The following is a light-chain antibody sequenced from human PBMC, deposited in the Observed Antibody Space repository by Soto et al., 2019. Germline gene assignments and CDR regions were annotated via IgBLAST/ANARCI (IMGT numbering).Light chain of an antibody. CDR2: GAS. CDR1: QSVSSSY. V-gene: IGKV3-20*01. CDR3: VQNGRSPSA. Sequence: EIVLTQSPGTLSLSPGERATLSCRASQSVSSSYLAWYQQKPGQAPRALLYGASSRATGIPDRFSGSGAGTDFRLPISSLEPEEIAVYSFVQNGRSPSACGQGTRLE. J-gene: IGKJ5*01.